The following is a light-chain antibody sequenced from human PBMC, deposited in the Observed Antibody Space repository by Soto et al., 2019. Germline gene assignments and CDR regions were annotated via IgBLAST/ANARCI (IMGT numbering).Light chain of an antibody. CDR1: QSVSSD. CDR2: YTP. CDR3: EQYGISPRT. V-gene: IGKV3-20*01. Sequence: VGMPQTPATLSVSPGESATLSCRASQSVSSDLAWYQQKPGQAPRLLIYYTPTRATGIPDRFSGSGSGTDFTLTISRLEPEDFAVYYCEQYGISPRTFGQGTKL. J-gene: IGKJ1*01.